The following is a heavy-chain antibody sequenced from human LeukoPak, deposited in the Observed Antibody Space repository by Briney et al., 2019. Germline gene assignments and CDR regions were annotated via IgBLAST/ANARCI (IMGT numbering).Heavy chain of an antibody. J-gene: IGHJ6*03. CDR3: ARDREYSYGDGSYYYVDV. Sequence: GASVKVSCKASGYTFTGYYVHWVRQAPGQGLEWMGWINPNSGGTNYAQKFQGRVTMTRDTSISTAYMDLSRLRSDDTAVYYCARDREYSYGDGSYYYVDVWGKGTTVTISS. CDR2: INPNSGGT. D-gene: IGHD5-18*01. V-gene: IGHV1-2*02. CDR1: GYTFTGYY.